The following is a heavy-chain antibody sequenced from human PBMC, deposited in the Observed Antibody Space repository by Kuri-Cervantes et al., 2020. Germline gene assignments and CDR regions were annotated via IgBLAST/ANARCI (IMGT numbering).Heavy chain of an antibody. V-gene: IGHV4-39*01. J-gene: IGHJ4*02. CDR2: IHYSGST. CDR3: ARSYYDILTGYWYYFDY. CDR1: GGSISSSSYF. D-gene: IGHD3-9*01. Sequence: SETLSLTCTVSGGSISSSSYFWGWIRQPPGKGLEWIGSIHYSGSTYYNPSLKSRVTISVHTSKSQFSLKLSSVTAADTAVYYCARSYYDILTGYWYYFDYWGQGTLVTVSS.